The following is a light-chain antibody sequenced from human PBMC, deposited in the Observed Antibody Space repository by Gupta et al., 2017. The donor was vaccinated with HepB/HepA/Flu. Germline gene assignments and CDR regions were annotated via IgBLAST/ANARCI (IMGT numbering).Light chain of an antibody. J-gene: IGKJ1*01. CDR2: HAY. V-gene: IGKV3-15*01. Sequence: EIVLTQSPATLSVSPGRRATLSCRASQNIGSNLPWYQQRPGHPPSLRIFHAYLRAAGTPSRFSGTGSGTEFTLTISSPQSEDSAVYYCQHYTDWPPWTFGQGTKVEIK. CDR1: QNIGSN. CDR3: QHYTDWPPWT.